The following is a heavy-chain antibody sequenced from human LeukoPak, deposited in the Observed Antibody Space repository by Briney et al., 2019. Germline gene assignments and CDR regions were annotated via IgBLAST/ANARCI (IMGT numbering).Heavy chain of an antibody. V-gene: IGHV1-2*02. CDR2: INPDSGYT. CDR3: ARGSILLNYYAMDV. CDR1: GFTFTDYY. J-gene: IGHJ6*02. Sequence: ASVKVSCKASGFTFTDYYIHWVRQAPGQGLEWVGCINPDSGYTIYAQQFQGRVSLTRDTSISTAYMEVRRLTSDDTAVYYCARGSILLNYYAMDVWGQGTTVTVSS.